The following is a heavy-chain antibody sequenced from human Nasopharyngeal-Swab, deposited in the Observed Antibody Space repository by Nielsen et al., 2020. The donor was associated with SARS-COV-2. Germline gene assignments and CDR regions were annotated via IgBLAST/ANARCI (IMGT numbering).Heavy chain of an antibody. J-gene: IGHJ2*01. D-gene: IGHD6-19*01. Sequence: SLKISCAASGFTFSSYEMNWVRQAPGKGLEWVSGISWNSGSIGYADSVKGRFTISRDNAKNSLYLQMNSLRAEDTALYYCAKDMGSSGPEYFDLWGRGTLVTVSS. CDR1: GFTFSSYE. CDR2: ISWNSGSI. CDR3: AKDMGSSGPEYFDL. V-gene: IGHV3-9*01.